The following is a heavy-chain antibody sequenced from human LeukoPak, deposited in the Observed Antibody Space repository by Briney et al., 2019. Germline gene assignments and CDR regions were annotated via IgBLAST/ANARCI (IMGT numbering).Heavy chain of an antibody. J-gene: IGHJ4*02. D-gene: IGHD3-10*01. CDR1: GGSISSYY. CDR3: ARHRGFGESLDY. CDR2: IHYSGST. V-gene: IGHV4-59*01. Sequence: SETLSLTCTVSGGSISSYYWSWIRQPPGKGLEWIGYIHYSGSTHYNPSLKSRVTISVDTSKNQVSLKLRSVTAADTAVYYCARHRGFGESLDYWGQGTLVTVSS.